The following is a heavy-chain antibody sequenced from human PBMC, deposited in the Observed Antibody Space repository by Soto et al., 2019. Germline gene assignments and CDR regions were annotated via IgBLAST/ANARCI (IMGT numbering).Heavy chain of an antibody. D-gene: IGHD1-26*01. V-gene: IGHV3-72*01. J-gene: IGHJ5*02. CDR1: GFTFSDHY. CDR3: GRLVGAPNLFDP. CDR2: IRNKANSYTT. Sequence: EVQLVESGGGLVQPGGSLRLSCAASGFTFSDHYMDWVRQAPGKGMEWVGHIRNKANSYTTKYAPSVKGRFTISRDDSKISLYLQMTSLKTVDTGVYYCGRLVGAPNLFDPWGQGTLVTVS.